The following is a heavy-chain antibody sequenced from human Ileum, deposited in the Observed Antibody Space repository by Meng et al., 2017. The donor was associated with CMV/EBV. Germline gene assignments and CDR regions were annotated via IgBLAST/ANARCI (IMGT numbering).Heavy chain of an antibody. D-gene: IGHD4-11*01. V-gene: IGHV1-2*02. CDR3: ATILYSHYVEALEY. Sequence: ARLGQFRSVVKKPRAFGMVSSKASAFTSTGYFSRWLRRAPGQEPEWMGWIIPYGDGTNYAQKLKSRVTMTKDTFISTAYLKLSRLRSDDTAVYYCATILYSHYVEALEYWGQGTLVTVSS. CDR2: IIPYGDGT. J-gene: IGHJ4*02. CDR1: AFTSTGYF.